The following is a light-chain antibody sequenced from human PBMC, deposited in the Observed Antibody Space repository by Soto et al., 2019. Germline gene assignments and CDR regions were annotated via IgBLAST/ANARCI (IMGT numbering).Light chain of an antibody. CDR2: AIS. Sequence: ENVLTQSPGTLSLSPGQRATLSCRASHTISSSYLAWYQKKPGQAPRLLIYAISDRATGVPDRFRGSGSGTDFNLTITRLETEDFAVYLCQQYDSSTRTVGQGTKLEIK. CDR1: HTISSSY. CDR3: QQYDSSTRT. J-gene: IGKJ1*01. V-gene: IGKV3-20*01.